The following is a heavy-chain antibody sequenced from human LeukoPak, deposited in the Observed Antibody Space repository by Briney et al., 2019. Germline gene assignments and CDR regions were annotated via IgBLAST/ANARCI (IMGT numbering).Heavy chain of an antibody. CDR2: IGIDSGNT. D-gene: IGHD1-1*01. V-gene: IGHV3-48*01. CDR1: GFPFIEHS. Sequence: GESLRLSCTASGFPFIEHSMNWVRQAPGKGLEWISYIGIDSGNTKYADSVRGRFTISADKAKNSLYLQMNSLRVEDTAVYYCARDHNYAFDNWGQGTLVSVAS. CDR3: ARDHNYAFDN. J-gene: IGHJ4*02.